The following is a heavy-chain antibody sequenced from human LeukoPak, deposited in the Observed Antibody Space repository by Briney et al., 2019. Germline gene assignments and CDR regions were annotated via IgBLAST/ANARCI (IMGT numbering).Heavy chain of an antibody. J-gene: IGHJ5*02. CDR1: GFTFSDYA. CDR2: ISGFGGST. CDR3: ARPKYSNSYYWFDP. V-gene: IGHV3-23*01. D-gene: IGHD2-2*01. Sequence: PGGSLRLSCAASGFTFSDYAMTWVRQAPGKGLEWVSSISGFGGSTYYADSMKGRFTISRDNSKNTLFLQMHSLRADDTAVYYCARPKYSNSYYWFDPWGQGTLVTVSS.